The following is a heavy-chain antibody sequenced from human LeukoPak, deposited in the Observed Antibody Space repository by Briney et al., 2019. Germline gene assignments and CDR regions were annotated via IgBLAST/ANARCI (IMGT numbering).Heavy chain of an antibody. D-gene: IGHD5-18*01. CDR1: GYSFTSYW. Sequence: GESLKISCKGSGYSFTSYWIGWVRQMPGKGLEWMGIIYPGDSDTRYSPSFQGQVTISADKSISTAYLQWSSLKASDTAIYYCATHTAMDPYSFDYWGQGALVTVSS. V-gene: IGHV5-51*01. CDR3: ATHTAMDPYSFDY. CDR2: IYPGDSDT. J-gene: IGHJ4*02.